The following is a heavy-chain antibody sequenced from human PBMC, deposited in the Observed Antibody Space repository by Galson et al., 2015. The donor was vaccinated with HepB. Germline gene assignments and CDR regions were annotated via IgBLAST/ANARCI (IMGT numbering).Heavy chain of an antibody. Sequence: SLRLSCAASGFTFSSYAMHWVRQAPGKGLEWVAVISYDGSNKYYADSVKGRFTISRDNSKNTLYLQMNSLRAEDTAVYYCARKPTIAVAGTLMAFDYYGMDVWGQGTTVTVSS. V-gene: IGHV3-30*04. D-gene: IGHD6-19*01. CDR1: GFTFSSYA. J-gene: IGHJ6*02. CDR2: ISYDGSNK. CDR3: ARKPTIAVAGTLMAFDYYGMDV.